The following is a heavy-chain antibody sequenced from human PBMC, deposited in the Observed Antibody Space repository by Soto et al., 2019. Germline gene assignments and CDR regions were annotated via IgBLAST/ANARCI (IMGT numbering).Heavy chain of an antibody. CDR1: VFTFSSYG. Sequence: QVQLVESGGGVVQPGRSLRLSCAASVFTFSSYGMHWVRQAPGKGLEWVAVISYDGSNKYYADSVKGRFTISRDNAKNTLYLQMNSLRAEDTAVYYCAKDRWPYYDSTLLFDYWGKGTLVTVYS. V-gene: IGHV3-30*18. CDR2: ISYDGSNK. D-gene: IGHD3-22*01. J-gene: IGHJ4*02. CDR3: AKDRWPYYDSTLLFDY.